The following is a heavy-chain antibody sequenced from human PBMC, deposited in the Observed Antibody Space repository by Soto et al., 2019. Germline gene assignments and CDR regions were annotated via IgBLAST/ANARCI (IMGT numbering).Heavy chain of an antibody. CDR2: IYYSGST. CDR1: GGSISSGEYY. J-gene: IGHJ4*02. D-gene: IGHD3-3*01. V-gene: IGHV4-30-4*01. Sequence: SETLSLTCTVSGGSISSGEYYWSWIRQPPGKGLEWIGYIYYSGSTYYNPSLKSRVTISLDTSKNQFSLKLSSVTAADTAVYYCARVRFRAHDYWRQVTLVTVSS. CDR3: ARVRFRAHDY.